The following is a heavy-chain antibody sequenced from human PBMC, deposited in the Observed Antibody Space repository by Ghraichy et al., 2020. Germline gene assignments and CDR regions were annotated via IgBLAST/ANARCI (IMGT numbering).Heavy chain of an antibody. CDR2: IKQDGSEK. CDR1: GFTFSSYW. D-gene: IGHD3-9*01. Sequence: GGSLRLSCAASGFTFSSYWMSWVRQAPGKGLEWVANIKQDGSEKYYVDSVKGRFTISRDNAKNSLYLQMNSLRAEDTAVYYCARAHAGLFDWLSPGSYYYYMDVWGKGTTVTVSS. CDR3: ARAHAGLFDWLSPGSYYYYMDV. J-gene: IGHJ6*03. V-gene: IGHV3-7*03.